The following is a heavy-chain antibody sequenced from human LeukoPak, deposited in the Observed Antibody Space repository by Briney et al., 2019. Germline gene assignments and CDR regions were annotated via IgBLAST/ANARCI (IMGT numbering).Heavy chain of an antibody. J-gene: IGHJ4*02. CDR1: GYSFTSYD. D-gene: IGHD3-10*01. CDR2: MNPNSGNT. V-gene: IGHV1-8*01. Sequence: GASVEVSCKASGYSFTSYDINWGRQATGQGLEWRGWMNPNSGNTGYARKFQGRVTMTRNTSISTAYMELSSLRSEDTAVYYCARWYGSGSCFDYWGQGTLVTVSS. CDR3: ARWYGSGSCFDY.